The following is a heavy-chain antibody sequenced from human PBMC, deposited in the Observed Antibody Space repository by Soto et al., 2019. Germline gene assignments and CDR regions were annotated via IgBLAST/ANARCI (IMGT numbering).Heavy chain of an antibody. Sequence: GGSLRLSCAASGFTFSSYSMNWVRRAPGKGLEWVSYIGPTSNDITHADAVKGRFTFSRDNAKNSLYLQMNSLRDEDTAVYYCVRDLNWAFDQWGRGTLVTVSS. V-gene: IGHV3-48*02. D-gene: IGHD7-27*01. CDR1: GFTFSSYS. CDR3: VRDLNWAFDQ. J-gene: IGHJ5*02. CDR2: IGPTSNDI.